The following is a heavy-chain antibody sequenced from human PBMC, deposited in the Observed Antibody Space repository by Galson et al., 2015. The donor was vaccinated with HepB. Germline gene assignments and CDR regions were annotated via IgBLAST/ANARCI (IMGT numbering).Heavy chain of an antibody. V-gene: IGHV3-30*03. J-gene: IGHJ4*02. CDR3: ARGGKYSAYDAFDY. CDR2: ISYDGSEK. CDR1: GFGFSNYA. Sequence: SLRLSCAASGFGFSNYAMHWVRQAPGKGLEWVAVISYDGSEKSYEDSAEGRFTISRDYSKNTVYLQMNSLRIEDTAVYYCARGGKYSAYDAFDYWGQGTLVTVSS. D-gene: IGHD5-12*01.